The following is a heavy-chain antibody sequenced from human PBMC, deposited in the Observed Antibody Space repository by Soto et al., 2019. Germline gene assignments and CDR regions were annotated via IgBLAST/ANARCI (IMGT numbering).Heavy chain of an antibody. V-gene: IGHV3-30*04. CDR2: ISRDGTNK. J-gene: IGHJ4*02. CDR1: GFTFSRYA. Sequence: GVLRLSCAASGFTFSRYAIHWVRQAPGKGLEWVAVISRDGTNKYYVDSVKGRFTISRDNSRNTLYLQMNSLRHEDAAVYYCARSRSGAVADSFDFWGQGTLVTVSS. D-gene: IGHD3-10*01. CDR3: ARSRSGAVADSFDF.